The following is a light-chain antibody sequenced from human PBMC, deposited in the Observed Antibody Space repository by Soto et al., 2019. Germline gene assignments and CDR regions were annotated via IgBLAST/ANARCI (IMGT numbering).Light chain of an antibody. Sequence: DIQMTQSPSTLSGSVGDRVTITCRASQTISSWLAWYQQKPGKAPKLLIYKPSTLHRGVPSRFSGSGSGTEFTRTIRSLQTDDFATYYYHAYTSYSEAFGQGNKGALK. CDR2: KPS. V-gene: IGKV1-5*03. J-gene: IGKJ1*01. CDR1: QTISSW. CDR3: HAYTSYSEA.